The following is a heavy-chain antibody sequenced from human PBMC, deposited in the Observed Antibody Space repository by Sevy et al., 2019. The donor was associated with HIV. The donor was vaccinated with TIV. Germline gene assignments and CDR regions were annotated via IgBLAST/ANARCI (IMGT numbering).Heavy chain of an antibody. V-gene: IGHV4-59*02. J-gene: IGHJ6*02. CDR3: AEVSPAYYYGVGA. CDR1: GDSVSGGY. Sequence: SETLSLTCAVSGDSVSGGYWSWIRQPPGKGLEWIGYFYYSGGTNYNPSLKSRGTISVDTSKNQFSVKLTSVTAADTAVDYCAEVSPAYYYGVGAWGQGTTVTVSS. CDR2: FYYSGGT.